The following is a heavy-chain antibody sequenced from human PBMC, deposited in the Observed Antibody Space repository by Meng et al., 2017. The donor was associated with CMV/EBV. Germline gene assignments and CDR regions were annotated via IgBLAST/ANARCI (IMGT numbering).Heavy chain of an antibody. Sequence: QGHPWRWGVGRLWPSGALTPTCAVYGGSFSVYSWGVIRQPPGEGLWCIGEINHSESTNYHPSLKSRVTTSVDTSKNQFSLKLSSVTAADTAVYYCARKRYWLLYPWFDPWGQGTLVTVSS. CDR3: ARKRYWLLYPWFDP. D-gene: IGHD3-9*01. CDR2: INHSEST. CDR1: GGSFSVYS. V-gene: IGHV4-34*01. J-gene: IGHJ5*02.